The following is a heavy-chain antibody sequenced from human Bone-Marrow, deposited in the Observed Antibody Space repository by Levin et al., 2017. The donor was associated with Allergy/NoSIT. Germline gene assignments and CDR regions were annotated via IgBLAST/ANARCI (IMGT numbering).Heavy chain of an antibody. V-gene: IGHV3-53*01. CDR3: ARNPGAINWS. CDR1: GFTVSNNY. J-gene: IGHJ4*02. D-gene: IGHD1-20*01. CDR2: IYSVGTT. Sequence: RTGGSLRLSCAASGFTVSNNYMSWVRQPPGKGLEWVSLIYSVGTTHYADSVRGRFTISRDHSENTLYLQMNNVRADDTAVYYCARNPGAINWSWGQGTLVTVSS.